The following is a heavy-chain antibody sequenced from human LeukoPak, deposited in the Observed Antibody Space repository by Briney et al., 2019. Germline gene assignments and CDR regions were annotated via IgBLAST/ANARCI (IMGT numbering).Heavy chain of an antibody. V-gene: IGHV3-53*01. Sequence: GGSLRLSCAASGFTVSSNYMSWVRQAPGKGLEWVSVIYSGGSTYYADSVKGRFTISRDNAKNSLYLQMNSLRAEDTAVYYCAGDPRSSWSYYFDYWGQGTLVTVSS. CDR1: GFTVSSNY. D-gene: IGHD6-13*01. CDR3: AGDPRSSWSYYFDY. CDR2: IYSGGST. J-gene: IGHJ4*02.